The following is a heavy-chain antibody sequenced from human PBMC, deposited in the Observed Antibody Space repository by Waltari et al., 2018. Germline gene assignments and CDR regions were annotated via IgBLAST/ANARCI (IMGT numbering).Heavy chain of an antibody. J-gene: IGHJ6*02. Sequence: EVQLVESGGGLVKPGGSLRLSCAASGFTFSSYSMNWVRPAPGKGLEWVSSISSSSSYIYYADSVKGRFTISRDNAKNSLYLQMNSLRAEDTAVYYCARDPARGSGSYYYYYYGMDVWGQGTTVTVSS. V-gene: IGHV3-21*01. CDR1: GFTFSSYS. CDR2: ISSSSSYI. D-gene: IGHD3-10*01. CDR3: ARDPARGSGSYYYYYYGMDV.